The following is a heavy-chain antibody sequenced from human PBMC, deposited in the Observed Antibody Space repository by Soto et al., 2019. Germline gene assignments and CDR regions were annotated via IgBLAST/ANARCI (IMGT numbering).Heavy chain of an antibody. CDR3: ARRVGNSWLDS. Sequence: QVQLQQSGPGLVKPSQTLSLTCAISGDSVSTNSATWDWIRQSPSRGLEWLGRTYYRSKWYNDYAVSVKGRITTKPDTSNNQSSLPLNSGPPDDTAVYYCARRVGNSWLDSCGQVTLVTVSS. CDR1: GDSVSTNSAT. V-gene: IGHV6-1*01. CDR2: TYYRSKWYN. J-gene: IGHJ5*01. D-gene: IGHD2-2*01.